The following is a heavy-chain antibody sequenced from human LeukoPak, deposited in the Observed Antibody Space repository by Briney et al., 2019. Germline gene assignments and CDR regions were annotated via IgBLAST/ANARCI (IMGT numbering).Heavy chain of an antibody. D-gene: IGHD1-26*01. J-gene: IGHJ4*02. CDR3: ARGPSFSGSYYY. CDR2: IYYSGST. Sequence: SETLSLTCTVSGGSISSYYWSWIRQPPGKGLEWIGYIYYSGSTNYNPSLKSRVTISVDTSKNQFSLKLSSVTAADTAMYYCARGPSFSGSYYYWGQGTLVTVSS. V-gene: IGHV4-59*01. CDR1: GGSISSYY.